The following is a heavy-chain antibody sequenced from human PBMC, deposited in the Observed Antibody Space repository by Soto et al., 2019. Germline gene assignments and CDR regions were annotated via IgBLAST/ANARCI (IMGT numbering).Heavy chain of an antibody. Sequence: SVKVSCKASGGTFSSYAISWVRQAPGQGLEWMGGIIPIFGTANYAQKFQGRVTITADESTSTAYMELSSLRSEDTAVYYCATGSKHYYYYYGMDVWGQGTTATVSS. D-gene: IGHD2-2*01. CDR2: IIPIFGTA. CDR1: GGTFSSYA. CDR3: ATGSKHYYYYYGMDV. V-gene: IGHV1-69*13. J-gene: IGHJ6*02.